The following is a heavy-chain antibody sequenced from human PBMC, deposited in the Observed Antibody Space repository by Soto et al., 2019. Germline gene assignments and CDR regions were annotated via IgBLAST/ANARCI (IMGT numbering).Heavy chain of an antibody. CDR1: GFTFSSYG. CDR3: AKVNIVATISPDYYYGMDV. V-gene: IGHV3-30*18. CDR2: ISYDGSNK. J-gene: IGHJ6*02. D-gene: IGHD5-12*01. Sequence: PGGSLRLSCAASGFTFSSYGMHWVRQAPGKGPEWVAVISYDGSNKYYADSVKGRFTISRDNSKNTLYLQMNSLRAEDTAVYYCAKVNIVATISPDYYYGMDVWGQGTTVTVSS.